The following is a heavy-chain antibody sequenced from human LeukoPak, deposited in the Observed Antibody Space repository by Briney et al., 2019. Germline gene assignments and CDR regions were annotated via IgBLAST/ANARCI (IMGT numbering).Heavy chain of an antibody. Sequence: PGGSLRLSWTASGFTFSSYSVKGVRQAPGKGLEWVSYISSSSSTIYYADSVKGRFTISRDNAKNSLYLQMNSLRAEDTAVYYCARYSSRIDYWGQGTLVPVSS. V-gene: IGHV3-48*01. CDR2: ISSSSSTI. J-gene: IGHJ4*02. CDR3: ARYSSRIDY. CDR1: GFTFSSYS. D-gene: IGHD6-13*01.